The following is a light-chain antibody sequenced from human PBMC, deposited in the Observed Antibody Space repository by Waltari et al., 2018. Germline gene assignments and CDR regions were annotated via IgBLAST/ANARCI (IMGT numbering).Light chain of an antibody. CDR1: SSDVGRYNH. V-gene: IGLV2-8*01. J-gene: IGLJ2*01. CDR2: EVS. CDR3: SSYAGSNNVV. Sequence: QSALTQPPSASGSPGQSVTLSCTGTSSDVGRYNHVPWYQQHPGKAPKLMISEVSKRPSGVPARLSGSKSGNTASLTVSGLQAEDEADYYCSSYAGSNNVVFGGGTKLTVL.